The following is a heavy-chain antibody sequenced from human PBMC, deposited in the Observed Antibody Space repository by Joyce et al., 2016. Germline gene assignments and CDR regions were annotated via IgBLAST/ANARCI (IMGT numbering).Heavy chain of an antibody. Sequence: EVQLLESGGGLVQPGGSLRLSCAASGFTFSSYAMSWVRQGPGKGLEWVLAISGSGGSTYYADAVKGRFTISRDNSKNTLYLQMNSLRAEDTAVYYCAKDTITMIVVVILDYWGQGTLVTVSS. CDR3: AKDTITMIVVVILDY. CDR1: GFTFSSYA. D-gene: IGHD3-22*01. CDR2: ISGSGGST. V-gene: IGHV3-23*01. J-gene: IGHJ4*02.